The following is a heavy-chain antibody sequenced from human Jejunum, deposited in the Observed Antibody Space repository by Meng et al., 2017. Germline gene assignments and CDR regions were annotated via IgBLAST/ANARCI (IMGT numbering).Heavy chain of an antibody. V-gene: IGHV3-23*01. Sequence: GGSLRLSCAASGLTFSSYAMTWVRQAPGKGLEWVSTISESDGSRYYADSVRGRFTISRDNSKNTLYLQMNSLRAEDTAVYYCAKEGYRTSWYLHFDHWGQGTLVTGSS. D-gene: IGHD6-13*01. CDR3: AKEGYRTSWYLHFDH. CDR2: ISESDGSR. CDR1: GLTFSSYA. J-gene: IGHJ4*02.